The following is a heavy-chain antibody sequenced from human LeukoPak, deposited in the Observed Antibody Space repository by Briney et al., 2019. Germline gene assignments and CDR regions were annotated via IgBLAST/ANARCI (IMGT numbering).Heavy chain of an antibody. J-gene: IGHJ3*02. Sequence: GASVKVSCKASGYTFTSYYMHWVRQAPGQGLEWMGIINPSGGSTSYAQKFQGRVTMTRDTSTSTVYMELSSLRSEDTAVYYCARDSPDTAMDDAAFDIWGQGTMVTVSS. CDR2: INPSGGST. V-gene: IGHV1-46*01. D-gene: IGHD5-18*01. CDR1: GYTFTSYY. CDR3: ARDSPDTAMDDAAFDI.